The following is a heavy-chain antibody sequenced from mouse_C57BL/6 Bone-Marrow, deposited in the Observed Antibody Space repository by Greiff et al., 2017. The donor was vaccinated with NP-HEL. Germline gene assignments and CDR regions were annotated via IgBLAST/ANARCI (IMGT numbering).Heavy chain of an antibody. Sequence: VQLQQPGAELVKPGASVKMSCKASGYTFTSYWITWVKQRPGQGLEWIGDIYPGSGSTNYNEKFKSKATLTVDTSSSTAYMQLSSLTSEDSAVYYCARPGGSSPWFAYWGQGTLVTVSA. CDR2: IYPGSGST. D-gene: IGHD1-1*01. V-gene: IGHV1-55*01. J-gene: IGHJ3*01. CDR1: GYTFTSYW. CDR3: ARPGGSSPWFAY.